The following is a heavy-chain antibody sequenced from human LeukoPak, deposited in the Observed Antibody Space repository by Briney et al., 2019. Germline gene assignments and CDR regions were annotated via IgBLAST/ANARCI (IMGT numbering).Heavy chain of an antibody. J-gene: IGHJ5*02. CDR2: INPNSGGT. Sequence: GASVKVSCKASGYTFTGYYMHWVRQAPGQGLEWMGWINPNSGGTNYAQKFQGRVTMTRDTSISTAYMELSRLRSDDTAVYYCAREGNNVDTAMVGFDPWGQGTLVTVSS. CDR3: AREGNNVDTAMVGFDP. V-gene: IGHV1-2*02. D-gene: IGHD5-18*01. CDR1: GYTFTGYY.